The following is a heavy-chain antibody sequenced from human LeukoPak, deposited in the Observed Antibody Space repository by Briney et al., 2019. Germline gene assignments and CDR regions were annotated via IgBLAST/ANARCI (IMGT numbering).Heavy chain of an antibody. CDR2: TYYRSKWYN. J-gene: IGHJ4*02. V-gene: IGHV6-1*01. CDR3: ARGAGTTWGYYFDY. CDR1: GDSVSSNSAA. D-gene: IGHD1-1*01. Sequence: SQTLSLTCAISGDSVSSNSAAWNWIRQSPSRGLEWLGRTYYRSKWYNDYAVSVKSRMTINPDTSKNQFSLQLNSVTPKDTAVYYCARGAGTTWGYYFDYWGQGTLVTVSS.